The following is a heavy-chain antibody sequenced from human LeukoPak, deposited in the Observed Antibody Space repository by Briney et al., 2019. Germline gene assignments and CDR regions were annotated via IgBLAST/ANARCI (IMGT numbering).Heavy chain of an antibody. V-gene: IGHV4-30-2*01. CDR2: IYHSGST. Sequence: SETLSLTCAVSGGSISSGGYSWSWIRQPPGKGLEWIGYIYHSGSTYYNPSLKSRVTISVDRSKNQFSLKLSSVTAADTAVYYCARVMVVVPAAIMGGWFDPWGQGTLVTVSS. CDR1: GGSISSGGYS. D-gene: IGHD2-2*01. J-gene: IGHJ5*02. CDR3: ARVMVVVPAAIMGGWFDP.